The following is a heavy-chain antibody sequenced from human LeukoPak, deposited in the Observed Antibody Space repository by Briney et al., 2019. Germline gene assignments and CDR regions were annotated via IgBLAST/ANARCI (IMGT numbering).Heavy chain of an antibody. CDR1: GYILTDYY. CDR2: INPNSGGA. V-gene: IGHV1-2*02. CDR3: AMSFYYCSGRALFDY. D-gene: IGHD3-10*01. Sequence: GSSVTVSCQASGYILTDYYMHWLRPAPGQGREWMGWINPNSGGANYAQKFQGRVTMTRDTSISTAYMELSRVRSGDAGVYYCAMSFYYCSGRALFDYWGQGTLVTVSS. J-gene: IGHJ4*02.